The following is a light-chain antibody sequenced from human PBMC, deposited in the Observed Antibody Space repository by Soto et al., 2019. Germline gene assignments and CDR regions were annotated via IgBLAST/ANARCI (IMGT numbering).Light chain of an antibody. CDR3: SAYTARSTLV. CDR1: MRDVGAYNL. CDR2: DVR. Sequence: QSALTQPASVSGSAGKSITISCSGTMRDVGAYNLVSWYQQHPGTAPKLIIYDVRNRPSGISSRFSGSRSGNTASLTISGLQSEDEGDYYCSAYTARSTLVFGGGTKVTVL. J-gene: IGLJ3*02. V-gene: IGLV2-14*03.